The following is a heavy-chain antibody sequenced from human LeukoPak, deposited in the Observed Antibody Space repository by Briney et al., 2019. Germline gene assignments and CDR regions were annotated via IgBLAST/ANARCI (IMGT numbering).Heavy chain of an antibody. CDR3: ARDSVSRRGWLRHFDY. CDR2: IYYSGST. D-gene: IGHD5-12*01. V-gene: IGHV4-61*01. CDR1: SGSISSGSSY. Sequence: SETLSLTCSVSSGSISSGSSYWNWIRQPPGKGLEWIGYIYYSGSTNYNPSLKSRVTISVDTSKNQFSLKLSSVTAADTAVYYCARDSVSRRGWLRHFDYWGQGTLVTVSS. J-gene: IGHJ4*02.